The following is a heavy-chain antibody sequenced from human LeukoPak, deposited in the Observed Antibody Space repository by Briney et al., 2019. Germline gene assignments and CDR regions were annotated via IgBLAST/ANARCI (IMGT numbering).Heavy chain of an antibody. D-gene: IGHD3-16*02. J-gene: IGHJ4*02. Sequence: SETLSLTCAVYGGSFSGYYWSWIRQPPGKGLEWIGEINHSGSTNYNPSLKSRVTISVDTSKNQFSLKLSSVTAADTAVYYCARGPRWPDYVWGSYRRYYFDYWGQGTLVTVSS. V-gene: IGHV4-34*01. CDR1: GGSFSGYY. CDR2: INHSGST. CDR3: ARGPRWPDYVWGSYRRYYFDY.